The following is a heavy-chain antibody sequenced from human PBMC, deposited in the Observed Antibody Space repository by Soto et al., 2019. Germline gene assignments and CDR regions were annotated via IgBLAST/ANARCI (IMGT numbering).Heavy chain of an antibody. CDR2: ISAYNGNT. J-gene: IGHJ4*02. CDR1: GYTFTSYG. Sequence: ASVKVSCKASGYTFTSYGISWVRQAPGQGLEWMGWISAYNGNTNYAQKLQGRVTMTTDTSTSTAYMELRSLRSDDTAVYYCATATINSSGWYYFDYWGQGTLVTVSS. V-gene: IGHV1-18*01. CDR3: ATATINSSGWYYFDY. D-gene: IGHD6-19*01.